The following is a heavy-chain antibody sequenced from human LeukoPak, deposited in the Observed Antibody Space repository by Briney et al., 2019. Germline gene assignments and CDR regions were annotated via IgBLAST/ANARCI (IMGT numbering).Heavy chain of an antibody. V-gene: IGHV4-34*01. CDR2: INHSGST. CDR3: ARARRYYYGSGSYCPCWFDP. J-gene: IGHJ5*02. Sequence: PSETLSLTCAVYGGSFSGYYWSWIRQPPGKGLEWIGEINHSGSTNYNPSLKSRVTISVDTSKNQFSLKLSSVTAADTAVYYCARARRYYYGSGSYCPCWFDPWGQGTLVTVSS. CDR1: GGSFSGYY. D-gene: IGHD3-10*01.